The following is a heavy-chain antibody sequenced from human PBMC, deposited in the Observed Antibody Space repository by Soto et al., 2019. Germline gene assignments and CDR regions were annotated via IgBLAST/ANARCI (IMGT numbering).Heavy chain of an antibody. J-gene: IGHJ3*02. CDR1: GFTFSSYA. D-gene: IGHD2-2*01. CDR2: ISGSGGST. Sequence: PGGSLRLSCAASGFTFSSYAMSWVRQAPGKGLEWVSAISGSGGSTYYADSVKGRFTISRDNSKNTLYLQMNSLRAEDTAVYYCAKDVDIVVVPAAPNDAFDIWGQGTVVTVS. V-gene: IGHV3-23*01. CDR3: AKDVDIVVVPAAPNDAFDI.